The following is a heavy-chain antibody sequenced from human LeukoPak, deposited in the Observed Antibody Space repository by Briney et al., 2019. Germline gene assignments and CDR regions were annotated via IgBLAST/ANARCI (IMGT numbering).Heavy chain of an antibody. Sequence: PFETLSLTCTVSGGSISSYYWSWIRQPPGKGLEWIGYIYYSGSTNYNPSLKSRVTISVDTSKNQFSLKLSSVTAADTAVYYCARELGGYYGSGSYNWFDPWGQGTLVTVSS. J-gene: IGHJ5*02. V-gene: IGHV4-59*01. CDR2: IYYSGST. CDR3: ARELGGYYGSGSYNWFDP. D-gene: IGHD3-10*01. CDR1: GGSISSYY.